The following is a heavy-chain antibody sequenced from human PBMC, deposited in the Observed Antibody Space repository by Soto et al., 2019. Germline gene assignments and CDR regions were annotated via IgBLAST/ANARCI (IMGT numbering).Heavy chain of an antibody. CDR3: ARDRWLPFDY. D-gene: IGHD6-19*01. Sequence: SETLSLTCTVSGGSISSYYWSWIRQPPGKGLEWIGYIYYSGSTNYNPSLKSRVTISVDTSKNQFSLKLSSVTAADTAVYYYARDRWLPFDYWGQGTLVTVSS. J-gene: IGHJ4*02. V-gene: IGHV4-59*01. CDR1: GGSISSYY. CDR2: IYYSGST.